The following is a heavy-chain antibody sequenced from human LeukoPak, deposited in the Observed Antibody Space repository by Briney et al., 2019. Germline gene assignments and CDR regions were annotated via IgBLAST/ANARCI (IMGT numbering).Heavy chain of an antibody. Sequence: GRSLRLSCAASGFTFSSYAMHWVRQAPGKGLEWVAVISYDGSNRYYADSVKGRFTISRDNSKNTLYLQMNSLRAEDTAVYYCARDRSYYDTSRDYYGMDVWGQGTTVTVSS. CDR1: GFTFSSYA. V-gene: IGHV3-30*14. CDR2: ISYDGSNR. CDR3: ARDRSYYDTSRDYYGMDV. D-gene: IGHD3-22*01. J-gene: IGHJ6*02.